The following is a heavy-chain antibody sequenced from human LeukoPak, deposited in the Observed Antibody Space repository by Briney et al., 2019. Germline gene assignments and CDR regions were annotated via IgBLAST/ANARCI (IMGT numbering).Heavy chain of an antibody. CDR1: GLTFNTYS. Sequence: PGGSLRLSCAASGLTFNTYSMNWFRQAPGKGLEWISYISSSSATIYYADSVKGRFTISRDNAKNSLYLQMNSLRAEDTAVYYCARGRDLFDSWGQGTLVIVSS. J-gene: IGHJ4*02. V-gene: IGHV3-48*04. CDR2: ISSSSATI. CDR3: ARGRDLFDS.